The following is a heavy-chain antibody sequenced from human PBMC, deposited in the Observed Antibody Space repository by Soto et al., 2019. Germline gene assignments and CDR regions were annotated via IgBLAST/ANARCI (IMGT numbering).Heavy chain of an antibody. CDR2: INHSGST. CDR3: ARGGRVLSSSWSYYYYYMDV. V-gene: IGHV4-34*01. CDR1: GGSFSGYY. Sequence: SETLSLTCAVYGGSFSGYYWSWIRQPPGKGLEWIGEINHSGSTNYNPSLKSRVTISVDTSKNQFSLKLSSVTAADTAVYYCARGGRVLSSSWSYYYYYMDVWGKGTTVTVSS. D-gene: IGHD6-13*01. J-gene: IGHJ6*03.